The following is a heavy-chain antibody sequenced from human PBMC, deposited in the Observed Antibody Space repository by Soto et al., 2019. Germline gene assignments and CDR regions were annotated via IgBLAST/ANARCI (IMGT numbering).Heavy chain of an antibody. D-gene: IGHD1-26*01. CDR1: GFTISSYW. CDR3: ARSYNGRYGWFDP. J-gene: IGHJ5*02. Sequence: SLRLSCAASGFTISSYWMHWVRQAPGKGLVWVSRINSDGSSTSYADSVTGRFTISRENAKNTLYLQMNSLGAEDTAVYYCARSYNGRYGWFDPWGQGTLVTSPQ. CDR2: INSDGSST. V-gene: IGHV3-74*01.